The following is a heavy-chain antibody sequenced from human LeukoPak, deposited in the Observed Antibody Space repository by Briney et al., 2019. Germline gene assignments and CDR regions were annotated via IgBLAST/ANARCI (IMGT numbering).Heavy chain of an antibody. D-gene: IGHD1-14*01. J-gene: IGHJ3*02. CDR2: IIPIFGTA. CDR1: GGTFSSYA. V-gene: IGHV1-69*06. CDR3: ASGTTYVYAFDI. Sequence: SVKVSCKASGGTFSSYAISWVRQAPGQGLEWMGGIIPIFGTANYAQKFQGRVTITADKSTSTAYMELSSLRSEDTAVYYCASGTTYVYAFDIWGQGTMVTVSS.